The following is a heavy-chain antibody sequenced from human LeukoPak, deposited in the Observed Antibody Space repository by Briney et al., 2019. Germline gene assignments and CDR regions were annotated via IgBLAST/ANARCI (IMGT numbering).Heavy chain of an antibody. D-gene: IGHD3-10*01. J-gene: IGHJ4*02. V-gene: IGHV3-15*01. CDR1: GFTFSNAW. CDR2: IKSKTDGGTT. CDR3: TTSLPLWFGELNDY. Sequence: KTGGSLRLSCAASGFTFSNAWMSWVRQAPGKGLEWVGRIKSKTDGGTTDYAAPVKGRFTISRDDSKNTLYLQMSSLKTEDTAVYYCTTSLPLWFGELNDYWGQGTLVTVSS.